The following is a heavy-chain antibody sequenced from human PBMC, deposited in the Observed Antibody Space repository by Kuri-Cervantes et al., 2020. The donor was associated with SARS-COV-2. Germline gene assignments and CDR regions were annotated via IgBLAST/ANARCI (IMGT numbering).Heavy chain of an antibody. D-gene: IGHD3-10*01. CDR2: ISYDGSNK. J-gene: IGHJ6*03. Sequence: GESLKISCAASGFTFSSYAMHWVRQAPGKGLEWVAVISYDGSNKYYADSVKGRFTISRDNAKNSLYLQMNSLRAEDTAVYYCAKDTVLLWFGDSGISYYMDVWGKGTTVTVSS. CDR3: AKDTVLLWFGDSGISYYMDV. V-gene: IGHV3-30-3*01. CDR1: GFTFSSYA.